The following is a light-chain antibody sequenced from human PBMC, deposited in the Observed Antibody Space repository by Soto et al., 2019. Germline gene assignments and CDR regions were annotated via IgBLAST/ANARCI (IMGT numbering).Light chain of an antibody. CDR1: SSNIGNNL. Sequence: QSVLTQPPSVSAAPGQKVTISCSGSSSNIGNNLVSWYQQFPGTAPKLLIYDSYKRPSGIPDRFSGSKSGTSATLDITGLQTGDEADYYCGSWDHSLNNGRVFGGGTKLTVL. J-gene: IGLJ3*02. V-gene: IGLV1-51*01. CDR3: GSWDHSLNNGRV. CDR2: DSY.